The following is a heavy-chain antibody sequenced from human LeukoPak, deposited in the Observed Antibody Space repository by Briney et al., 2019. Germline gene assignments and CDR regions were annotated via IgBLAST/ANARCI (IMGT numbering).Heavy chain of an antibody. CDR2: IYTSGST. V-gene: IGHV4-4*07. Sequence: SETLSLTCTVSGGSISSYYWSWIRQPAGKGLEWTGRIYTSGSTNYNPSLKSRVTMSVDTSKNQFSLKLSSVTAADTAVYYCARENLVDPGGYMDVWGKGTTVTVSS. CDR1: GGSISSYY. D-gene: IGHD2-2*01. J-gene: IGHJ6*03. CDR3: ARENLVDPGGYMDV.